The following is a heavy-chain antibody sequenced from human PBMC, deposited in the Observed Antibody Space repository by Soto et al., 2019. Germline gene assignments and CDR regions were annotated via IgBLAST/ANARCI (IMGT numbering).Heavy chain of an antibody. CDR2: ISSGSSNI. J-gene: IGHJ4*02. Sequence: EVQLVESGGGLVKPGGSLTLSCAASGFAFRSYNMNWVRQAPGKGLEWVASISSGSSNIYYADSVKGRFTISRDNAKNSLFLQMDSLRAEDSAVYYCASATVVAATSDFWGQGTLFTVSS. D-gene: IGHD2-15*01. V-gene: IGHV3-21*01. CDR1: GFAFRSYN. CDR3: ASATVVAATSDF.